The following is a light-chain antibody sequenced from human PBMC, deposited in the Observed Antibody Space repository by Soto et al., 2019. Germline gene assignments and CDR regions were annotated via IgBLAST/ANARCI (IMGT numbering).Light chain of an antibody. V-gene: IGKV3-15*01. CDR2: DVS. J-gene: IGKJ2*01. CDR1: QSIRYN. CDR3: HQYSDHMYT. Sequence: EIVMTQSPATLSVSPGESATLSCRASQSIRYNLAWYQQRPGQSPRLLIYDVSTRATGIPARFRGSGSATEFTLTISSLQSEDFAVYYCHQYSDHMYTFRQGTKLVIK.